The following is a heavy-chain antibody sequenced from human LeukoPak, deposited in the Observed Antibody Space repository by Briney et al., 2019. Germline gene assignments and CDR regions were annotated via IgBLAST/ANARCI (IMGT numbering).Heavy chain of an antibody. Sequence: SGTLSLTCAVSGGSISSSNWWSWVRQPPGKGLEWIGEIYHSGSTNYNPSLKSRVTISVDKSKNQFSLKLSSVTAADTAVYYCASYVRVHYDYVWGSYRSRQDYYYGMDVWGQGTTVTVSS. D-gene: IGHD3-16*02. CDR1: GGSISSSNW. J-gene: IGHJ6*02. CDR3: ASYVRVHYDYVWGSYRSRQDYYYGMDV. CDR2: IYHSGST. V-gene: IGHV4-4*02.